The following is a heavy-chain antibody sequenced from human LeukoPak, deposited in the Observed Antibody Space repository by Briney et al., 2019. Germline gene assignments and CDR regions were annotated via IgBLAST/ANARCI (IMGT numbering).Heavy chain of an antibody. D-gene: IGHD3-10*01. CDR1: GGTFSSYA. CDR3: ARDNGYYGSGSYSFGY. V-gene: IGHV1-69*01. J-gene: IGHJ4*02. CDR2: IIPIFGTA. Sequence: ASVKVSCKASGGTFSSYAISWVRQAPGQGLEWMGGIIPIFGTANYAQKFQGRVTITADGSTSTAYMELSSLRSEDTAVYYCARDNGYYGSGSYSFGYWGQGTLVTVSS.